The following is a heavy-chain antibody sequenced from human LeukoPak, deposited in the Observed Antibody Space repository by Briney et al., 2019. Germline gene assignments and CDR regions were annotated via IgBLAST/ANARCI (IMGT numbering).Heavy chain of an antibody. CDR1: GGSISSSSYY. J-gene: IGHJ6*03. CDR3: ARVTMAALHYYYMDV. V-gene: IGHV4-39*07. Sequence: PSETLSLTCTVSGGSISSSSYYWGWVRQPPGKGLEWIGSIYYSGSTYYNPSLKRRVTISVDTSKNQFSLKLSSVTAANTAVYYCARVTMAALHYYYMDVWGKGTTDSVSS. D-gene: IGHD6-6*01. CDR2: IYYSGST.